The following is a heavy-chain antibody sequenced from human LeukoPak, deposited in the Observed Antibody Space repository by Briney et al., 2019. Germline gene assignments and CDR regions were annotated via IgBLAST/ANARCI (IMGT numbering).Heavy chain of an antibody. CDR3: ARGHTTVSGVY. D-gene: IGHD1-1*01. Sequence: GGSLRLSCAASGFPFSSYWFSWVRHAPGKGLEWVANIEHDGSDKYYVDSVKVRFTIARDDAKSSLYLQMNSLRAEDTAVYSCARGHTTVSGVYWGQGTLVTVSS. CDR1: GFPFSSYW. CDR2: IEHDGSDK. V-gene: IGHV3-7*01. J-gene: IGHJ4*02.